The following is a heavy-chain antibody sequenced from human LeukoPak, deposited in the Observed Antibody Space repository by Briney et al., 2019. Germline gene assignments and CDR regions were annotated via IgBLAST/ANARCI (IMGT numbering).Heavy chain of an antibody. D-gene: IGHD3-16*02. J-gene: IGHJ4*02. Sequence: ASVKVSCKASDYTFTDNGISWVRQAPGEGLEWMGWISANSGKTNYAQRFQGRVTMTRETSSSTVYMELRSLRSDDTAVYFCARDKNYRFDYWGQGTLVSVTS. V-gene: IGHV1-18*01. CDR3: ARDKNYRFDY. CDR1: DYTFTDNG. CDR2: ISANSGKT.